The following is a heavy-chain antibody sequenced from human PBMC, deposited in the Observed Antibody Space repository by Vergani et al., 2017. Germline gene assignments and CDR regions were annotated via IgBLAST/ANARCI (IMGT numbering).Heavy chain of an antibody. CDR2: ISSSSSYI. J-gene: IGHJ6*02. CDR3: ARDNVRWELLWVGELLFHGMDV. Sequence: EVQLVESGGGLVKPGGSLRLSCAASGFTFSSYSMNWVRQAPGKGLEWVSSISSSSSYIYYADSVKGRFTISRDNAKNSLYLQMNSLRAEDTAVYYCARDNVRWELLWVGELLFHGMDVWGQGTTVTVSS. D-gene: IGHD3-10*01. CDR1: GFTFSSYS. V-gene: IGHV3-21*01.